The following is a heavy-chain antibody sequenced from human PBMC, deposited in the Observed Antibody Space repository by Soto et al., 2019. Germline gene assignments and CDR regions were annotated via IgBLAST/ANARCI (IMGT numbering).Heavy chain of an antibody. V-gene: IGHV3-53*01. J-gene: IGHJ6*02. CDR1: GFTVSSNY. CDR3: AREATGWSGYYNYYGMDV. D-gene: IGHD3-3*01. CDR2: IYSGGST. Sequence: GGSLRLSCAASGFTVSSNYMSWVRQAPGKGLEWVSVIYSGGSTYYADSVKGRFTISRDNSKNTLYLQMNSLRAEDTAVYYCAREATGWSGYYNYYGMDVWGQGTTVTVSS.